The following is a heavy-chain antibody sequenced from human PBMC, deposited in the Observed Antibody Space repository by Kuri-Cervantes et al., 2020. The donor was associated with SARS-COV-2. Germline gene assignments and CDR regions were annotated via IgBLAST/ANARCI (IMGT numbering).Heavy chain of an antibody. D-gene: IGHD3-10*01. CDR3: ASLGNAGDLSPPFDY. Sequence: SVKVSCKASGRTFSSYAISWVRQAPGQGLEWMGGIIPIFGTANYAQKFQGRVTITADESTSTAYVELSSLRSEDTAVYYCASLGNAGDLSPPFDYWGQGTLVTVSS. CDR1: GRTFSSYA. CDR2: IIPIFGTA. V-gene: IGHV1-69*13. J-gene: IGHJ4*02.